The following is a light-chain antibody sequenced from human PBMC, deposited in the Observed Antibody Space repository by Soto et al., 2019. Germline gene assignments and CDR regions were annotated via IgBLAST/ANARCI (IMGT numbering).Light chain of an antibody. CDR2: GAS. CDR1: QSVTST. Sequence: EIVLTQSPGTLSLSPGERATLSCRASQSVTSTSLAWYQQKPGQAPRLLMYGASTRATGIPDRFSGSGSGTEFTLTISSLQSEDFAVYYRQQYNNWPPITFGQGTRLEIK. CDR3: QQYNNWPPIT. J-gene: IGKJ5*01. V-gene: IGKV3-15*01.